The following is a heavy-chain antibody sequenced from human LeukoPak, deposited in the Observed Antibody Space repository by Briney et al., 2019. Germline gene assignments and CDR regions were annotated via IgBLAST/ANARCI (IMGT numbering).Heavy chain of an antibody. CDR1: GVSISNYY. V-gene: IGHV4-59*12. J-gene: IGHJ3*02. Sequence: NSSETLSLTCTVSGVSISNYYWTWIRQPPGKGLEWIGYIYSSGSTNYNPSLKSRVTISVDTSKNQFSLKLSSVTAADTAVYYCARGGSGSLPGDAFDIWGQGTMVTVSS. CDR3: ARGGSGSLPGDAFDI. D-gene: IGHD3-10*01. CDR2: IYSSGST.